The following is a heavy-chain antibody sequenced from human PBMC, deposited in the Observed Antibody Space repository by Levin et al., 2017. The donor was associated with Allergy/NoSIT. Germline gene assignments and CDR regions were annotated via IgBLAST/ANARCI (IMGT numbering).Heavy chain of an antibody. D-gene: IGHD3-22*01. CDR2: IYYSGST. J-gene: IGHJ5*02. Sequence: KASETLSLTCTVSGGSISSSSYYWGWIRQPPGKGLEWIGSIYYSGSTYYNPSLKSRVTISVDTSKNQFSLKLSSVTAADTAVYYCSRSGYYQNWFDPWGQGTLVTVSS. CDR1: GGSISSSSYY. V-gene: IGHV4-39*01. CDR3: SRSGYYQNWFDP.